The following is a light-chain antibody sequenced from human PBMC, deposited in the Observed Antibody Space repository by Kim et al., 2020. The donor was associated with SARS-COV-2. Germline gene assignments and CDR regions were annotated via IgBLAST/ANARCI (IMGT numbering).Light chain of an antibody. J-gene: IGKJ5*01. CDR1: QSIINN. V-gene: IGKV3-15*01. CDR3: QQYNSWLIT. Sequence: EIVMTQSPATLSVSPGERATLSCRASQSIINNLAWYQQKPGQAPRLLISGASTRATGIPARFSGCGSGTEFTLTINSLQSEDFALYYCQQYNSWLITFGQGTRLEIK. CDR2: GAS.